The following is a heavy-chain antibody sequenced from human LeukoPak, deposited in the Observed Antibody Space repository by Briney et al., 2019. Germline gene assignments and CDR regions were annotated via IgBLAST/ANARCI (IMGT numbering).Heavy chain of an antibody. Sequence: ASVKISCKASGYTFTTSFTTYYMHWVRQAPGQGLEWMGIINPSGGTTTYAQKFQGRVTMTRDTSTSTVYMEVSSLRSEDTAVYYCAKDQLLGGSYTFDYWGQGTLVTVSS. D-gene: IGHD1-26*01. CDR1: GYTFTTSFTTYY. J-gene: IGHJ4*02. V-gene: IGHV1-46*01. CDR2: INPSGGTT. CDR3: AKDQLLGGSYTFDY.